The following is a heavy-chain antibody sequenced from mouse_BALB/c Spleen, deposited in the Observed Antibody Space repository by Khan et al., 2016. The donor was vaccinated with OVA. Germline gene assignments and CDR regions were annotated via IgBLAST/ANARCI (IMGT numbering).Heavy chain of an antibody. J-gene: IGHJ2*01. Sequence: DVQLVESGGGLVQPGGSRKLSCAASGFTFSSYGMHWVRQAPEQGLEWVAYVSGDSDTIFYADTVKGRFTISRDNPKNTLFLQMTSLMSEDTASYYCATSYFYGYYFDYWGPGTTLTVSS. D-gene: IGHD1-1*01. CDR1: GFTFSSYG. V-gene: IGHV5-17*02. CDR3: ATSYFYGYYFDY. CDR2: VSGDSDTI.